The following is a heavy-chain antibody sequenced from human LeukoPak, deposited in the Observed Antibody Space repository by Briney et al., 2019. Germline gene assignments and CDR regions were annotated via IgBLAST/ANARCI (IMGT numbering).Heavy chain of an antibody. D-gene: IGHD5-12*01. V-gene: IGHV3-21*01. CDR1: GFTSSSYS. Sequence: GGSLRLSCAASGFTSSSYSMNWVRQAPGKGLEWVSSISSSSSYIYYADSVKGRFTISRDNAKNSLYLQMNSLRAGDTAVYYCARGLAWIYFDYWGQGTLVTVSS. CDR3: ARGLAWIYFDY. CDR2: ISSSSSYI. J-gene: IGHJ4*02.